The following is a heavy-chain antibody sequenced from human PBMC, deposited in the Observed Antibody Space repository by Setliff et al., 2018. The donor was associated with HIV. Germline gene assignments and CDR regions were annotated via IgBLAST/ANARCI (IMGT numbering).Heavy chain of an antibody. CDR2: IKQDGSEK. V-gene: IGHV3-7*03. J-gene: IGHJ4*02. CDR1: RFAFSSHW. CDR3: ARDPGTGYDFLSDYHSRGYYFDH. Sequence: PGGSLRLSCAASRFAFSSHWMSWVRQAPGKGLEWVANIKQDGSEKHYVDSVRGRFTSSRDNAKKSLYLQMNSLRAEDTAVYYCARDPGTGYDFLSDYHSRGYYFDHWGQGTLVTVSS. D-gene: IGHD3-3*01.